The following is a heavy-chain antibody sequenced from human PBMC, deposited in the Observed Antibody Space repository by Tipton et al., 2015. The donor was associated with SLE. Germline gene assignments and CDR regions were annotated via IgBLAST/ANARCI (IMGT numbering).Heavy chain of an antibody. CDR1: GVSITSGSYH. Sequence: LRLSCTVSGVSITSGSYHWSWIRQPPGKGLEWIGSIYYSGSTYYNPSLKSRVTISVDTSKNQFSLKLSSVTAADTAVYYCASPWEGGGSGWFFDYWGQGTLVTVSS. CDR3: ASPWEGGGSGWFFDY. CDR2: IYYSGST. D-gene: IGHD6-19*01. V-gene: IGHV4-39*01. J-gene: IGHJ4*02.